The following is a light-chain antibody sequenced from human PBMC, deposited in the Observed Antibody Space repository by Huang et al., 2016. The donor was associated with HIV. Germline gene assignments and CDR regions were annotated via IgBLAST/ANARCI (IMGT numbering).Light chain of an antibody. V-gene: IGKV3-15*01. Sequence: EIVMTQSPATLSVSPGERVTLSCRASQSVSNNLAGYQQKPGQAPRLLVYGASTRATGIPARFSGSGSGTDFTLTISSLQSEHFAVYYCQQYNNWPITFGPGTKVDTK. CDR2: GAS. J-gene: IGKJ3*01. CDR1: QSVSNN. CDR3: QQYNNWPIT.